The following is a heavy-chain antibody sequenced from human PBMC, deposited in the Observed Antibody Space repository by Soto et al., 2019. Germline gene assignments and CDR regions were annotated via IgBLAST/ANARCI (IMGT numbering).Heavy chain of an antibody. V-gene: IGHV4-30-4*01. CDR2: IYDTWTT. Sequence: QVQLQEAGPGLVRPSQTLSLTCTVAGGSMSENDYYWSWLRRSPGQGLQWIGYIYDTWTTSYSPSLKSRVTMSADTSRNQFSLKLTSVTAADTALYFCARGIVRGGFDIWGQGTLVTVSS. CDR1: GGSMSENDYY. CDR3: ARGIVRGGFDI. D-gene: IGHD3-10*02. J-gene: IGHJ3*02.